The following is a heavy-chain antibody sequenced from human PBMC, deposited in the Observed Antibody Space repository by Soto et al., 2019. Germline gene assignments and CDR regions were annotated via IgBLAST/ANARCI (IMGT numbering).Heavy chain of an antibody. CDR3: ARITRFLEWSYHFDY. J-gene: IGHJ4*02. CDR1: GYTFTSYG. CDR2: ISAYNGNT. D-gene: IGHD3-3*01. Sequence: QVQLVQPGAEVKKPGASVKVSCKASGYTFTSYGISWVRQAPGQGLEWMGWISAYNGNTNYAQKLQGRVTMTTDTSTSTAYMELRSLRSDDTAVYYCARITRFLEWSYHFDYWGQGTLVTVSS. V-gene: IGHV1-18*01.